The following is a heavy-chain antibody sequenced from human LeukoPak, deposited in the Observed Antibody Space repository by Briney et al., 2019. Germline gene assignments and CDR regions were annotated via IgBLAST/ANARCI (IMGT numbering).Heavy chain of an antibody. Sequence: GGSLRLSCVVSGFTVSSNYMSSVRQAPGKGLEWFSVMYIAGFTYYADSVKGRFTISRDKVKNTLYLQMNSLRAEDTAVYYCATPVAHGSDPSLYYYYMDVWGRGTMVTISS. V-gene: IGHV3-53*01. CDR1: GFTVSSNY. CDR2: MYIAGFT. D-gene: IGHD3-10*01. CDR3: ATPVAHGSDPSLYYYYMDV. J-gene: IGHJ6*03.